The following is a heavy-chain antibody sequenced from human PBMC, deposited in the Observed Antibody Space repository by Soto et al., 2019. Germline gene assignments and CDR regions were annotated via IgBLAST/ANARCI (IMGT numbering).Heavy chain of an antibody. CDR2: IHPSGMT. V-gene: IGHV4-4*02. CDR3: ARVYSGSYFDY. CDR1: GASISSTDW. J-gene: IGHJ4*02. Sequence: QVQLQESGPGLVKPSGTLSLTCAVSGASISSTDWWSWVRQPPGKGLEWIGEIHPSGMTNYNPSLKIRVTISLDKSKKQFSLKLSSVTAADTAVYHCARVYSGSYFDYWGQGTLVTVSS. D-gene: IGHD1-26*01.